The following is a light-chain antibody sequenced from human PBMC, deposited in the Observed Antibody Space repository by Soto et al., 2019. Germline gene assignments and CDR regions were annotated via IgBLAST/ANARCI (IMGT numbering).Light chain of an antibody. CDR1: QDISNY. V-gene: IGKV1-16*01. CDR2: HAS. CDR3: QQYNSYS. J-gene: IGKJ1*01. Sequence: EIQMAQAPSSLSASVGDGVTITWQASQDISNYLNWYQQKPGTAPKVLIYHASNLQSGVPSRFSGSGSGTEFTLTISSLQPDDFATYYCQQYNSYSFGQGTKVDIK.